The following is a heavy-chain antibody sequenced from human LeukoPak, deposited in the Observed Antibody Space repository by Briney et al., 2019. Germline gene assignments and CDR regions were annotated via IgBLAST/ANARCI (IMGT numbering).Heavy chain of an antibody. CDR3: ARQDSSGWFDY. J-gene: IGHJ4*02. V-gene: IGHV4-39*01. Sequence: PSETLSLTCTVSGGSISSSSYYWGWLRQPPGKGLEWIGSIYYSGSTYYNPSLKSRVTISVDTSKNQFSLKLSSVTAADTAVYYCARQDSSGWFDYWGQGTLVTVSS. CDR2: IYYSGST. CDR1: GGSISSSSYY. D-gene: IGHD6-19*01.